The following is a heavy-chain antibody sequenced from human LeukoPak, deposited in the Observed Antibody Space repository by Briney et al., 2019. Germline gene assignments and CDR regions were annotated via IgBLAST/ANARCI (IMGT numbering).Heavy chain of an antibody. Sequence: ASVKVSCKASGYTFTGYYMHWVRQAPGQGLEWMGWINPNSGGTNYAQKFQGRVTMTKDTSISIAYMELSRLRSDDTAVYYCARDRPRRMDVWGQGTTVTVSS. CDR3: ARDRPRRMDV. D-gene: IGHD6-6*01. V-gene: IGHV1-2*02. J-gene: IGHJ6*02. CDR1: GYTFTGYY. CDR2: INPNSGGT.